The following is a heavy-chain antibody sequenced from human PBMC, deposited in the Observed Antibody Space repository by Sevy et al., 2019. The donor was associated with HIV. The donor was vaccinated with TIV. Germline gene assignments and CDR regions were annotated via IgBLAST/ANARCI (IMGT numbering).Heavy chain of an antibody. CDR1: DFTFSAYE. J-gene: IGHJ4*01. CDR3: ARYIERDYDFWSGFYFDS. V-gene: IGHV3-23*01. Sequence: GGSLRLSCATSDFTFSAYEMSWVRQAPGKGLEWVSTISARGDSRYHAASVIGRFTISRDNYMSTLYLQMNSLRADDTAVYYCARYIERDYDFWSGFYFDSWGHGTLVTVSS. D-gene: IGHD3-3*01. CDR2: ISARGDSR.